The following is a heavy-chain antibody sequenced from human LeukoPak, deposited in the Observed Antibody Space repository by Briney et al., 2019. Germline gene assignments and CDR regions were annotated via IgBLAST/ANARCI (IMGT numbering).Heavy chain of an antibody. CDR2: IYPVDSDT. Sequence: GESLKISCKGSGNNFATHWTAWVRQTPGKGLEWIGVIYPVDSDTRYSPTFQGQVTISVDKSTSTAYLQWSSLKASDTAIYYCARTNYYETSGWASGLSPFDMWGRGTMVTVSS. V-gene: IGHV5-51*01. CDR1: GNNFATHW. J-gene: IGHJ3*02. D-gene: IGHD3-22*01. CDR3: ARTNYYETSGWASGLSPFDM.